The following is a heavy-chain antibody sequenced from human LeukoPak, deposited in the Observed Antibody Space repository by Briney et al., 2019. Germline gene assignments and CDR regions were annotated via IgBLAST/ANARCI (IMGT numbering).Heavy chain of an antibody. CDR3: ARPRNEEWELPSYYFDY. CDR2: ISYDGSNK. D-gene: IGHD1-26*01. J-gene: IGHJ4*02. V-gene: IGHV3-30-3*01. CDR1: GFTFSSYA. Sequence: GGSLRLSCAASGFTFSSYAMHWVRQAPGKGLEWVAVISYDGSNKYYADSVKGRFTISRDNSKNTLYLQMNSLRAEDTAVYYCARPRNEEWELPSYYFDYWGQGTLVTVSS.